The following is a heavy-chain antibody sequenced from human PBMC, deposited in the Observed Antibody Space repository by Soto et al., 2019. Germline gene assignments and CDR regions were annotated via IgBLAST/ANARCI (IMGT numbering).Heavy chain of an antibody. CDR3: GREAGLMPAALPIDY. CDR1: GYTFTNYG. CDR2: ISPYNGDT. J-gene: IGHJ4*02. V-gene: IGHV1-18*01. Sequence: ASVKVSCKTSGYTFTNYGINWVRQAPGQGLEWMGWISPYNGDTNYAQKLHGRVTMTTDTSTSTAYMEVRSLRSDDTAVFYCGREAGLMPAALPIDYWGQGTLVTAS. D-gene: IGHD2-2*02.